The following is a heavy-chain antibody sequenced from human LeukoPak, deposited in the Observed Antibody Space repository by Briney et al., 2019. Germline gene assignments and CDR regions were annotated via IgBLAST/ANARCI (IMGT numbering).Heavy chain of an antibody. CDR2: ISAYNGNT. J-gene: IGHJ5*02. CDR1: GYTFTGYY. Sequence: GASVKVSCKASGYTFTGYYMHWVRQAPGQGLEWMGWISAYNGNTNYAQKLQGRVTMTTDTSTSTAYMELRSLRSDDTAVYYCARQWLEGNWFDPWGQGTLVTVSS. V-gene: IGHV1-18*04. D-gene: IGHD6-19*01. CDR3: ARQWLEGNWFDP.